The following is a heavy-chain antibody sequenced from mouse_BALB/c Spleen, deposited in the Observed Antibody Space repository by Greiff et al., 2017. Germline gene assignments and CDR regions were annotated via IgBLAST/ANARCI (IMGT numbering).Heavy chain of an antibody. J-gene: IGHJ3*01. CDR3: ATFYDPFAY. V-gene: IGHV1-18*01. CDR2: INPNNGGT. CDR1: GYTFTDYN. D-gene: IGHD1-1*01. Sequence: EVKLQESGPELVKPGASVKIPCKASGYTFTDYNMDWVKQSHGKSLEWIGGINPNNGGTFYNQKFKGKATLTVDKSSSTVYMELRSLTSEDTAVYYCATFYDPFAYWGQGTLVTVSA.